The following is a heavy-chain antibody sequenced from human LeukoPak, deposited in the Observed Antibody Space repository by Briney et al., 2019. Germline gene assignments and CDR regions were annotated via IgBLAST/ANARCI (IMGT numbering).Heavy chain of an antibody. D-gene: IGHD2-2*01. V-gene: IGHV1-18*04. J-gene: IGHJ4*02. CDR3: ARSRGGYCSSTSCYEYDY. Sequence: ASVKVSCKASGYTFTSYGISWVRQAPGQGLEWMGWTSAYNGNTNYAQKLQGRVTMTTDTSTSTAYMELRSLRSDDTAVYYCARSRGGYCSSTSCYEYDYWGQGTLVTVSS. CDR2: TSAYNGNT. CDR1: GYTFTSYG.